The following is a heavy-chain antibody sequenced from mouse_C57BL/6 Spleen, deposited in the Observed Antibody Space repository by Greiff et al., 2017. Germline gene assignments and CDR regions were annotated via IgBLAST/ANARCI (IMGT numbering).Heavy chain of an antibody. CDR2: ISDGGSYT. J-gene: IGHJ2*01. CDR3: AREAAQALDY. D-gene: IGHD3-2*02. Sequence: EVHLVESGGGLVKPGGSLKLSCAASGFTFSSYAMSWVRQTPEKRLEWVATISDGGSYTYYPDNVKGRFTISRDNAKNNLYLQMSHLKSEDTAMYYCAREAAQALDYWGQGTTLTVSS. V-gene: IGHV5-4*01. CDR1: GFTFSSYA.